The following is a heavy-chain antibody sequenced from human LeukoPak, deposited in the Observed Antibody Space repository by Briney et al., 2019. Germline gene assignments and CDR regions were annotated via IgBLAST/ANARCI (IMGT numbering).Heavy chain of an antibody. CDR3: AARPWGNYGDYSED. Sequence: SVKVSCKASGFTFPSSAVQWVRQARGQPVEWLGWIVFGSGNTDSAQKFQERVTITRDMSTSTAYMELSRLRSEDTAVYYCAARPWGNYGDYSEDWGQGTLVTVSS. CDR1: GFTFPSSA. J-gene: IGHJ4*02. D-gene: IGHD4-17*01. CDR2: IVFGSGNT. V-gene: IGHV1-58*01.